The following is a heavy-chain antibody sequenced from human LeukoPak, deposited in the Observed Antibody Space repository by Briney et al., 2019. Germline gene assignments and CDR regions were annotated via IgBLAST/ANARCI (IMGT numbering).Heavy chain of an antibody. Sequence: ASVKVSCKASGYTFTKYFLHWVRQAPGQGLEWMGWINPNDGGTIYAQKFQGRVTMTRDTSISTAYMEVSRLTSDDTAVYYCARDDYGDLQYFENWGQGTLVTVSS. V-gene: IGHV1-2*02. D-gene: IGHD4-17*01. CDR1: GYTFTKYF. J-gene: IGHJ4*02. CDR3: ARDDYGDLQYFEN. CDR2: INPNDGGT.